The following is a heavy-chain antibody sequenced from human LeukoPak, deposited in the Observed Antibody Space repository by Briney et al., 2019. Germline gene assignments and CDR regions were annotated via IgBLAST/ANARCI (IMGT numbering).Heavy chain of an antibody. Sequence: PSETLSHTCAVYGGSFSGYYWSWIRQPPGKGLEWIGEINHSGSTNYNPSLKSRVTISVDTSKNQFSLKLSSVTAADTAVYYCASALRVTGQIDYWGQGTLITVSS. CDR3: ASALRVTGQIDY. CDR2: INHSGST. J-gene: IGHJ4*02. CDR1: GGSFSGYY. V-gene: IGHV4-34*01. D-gene: IGHD5-18*01.